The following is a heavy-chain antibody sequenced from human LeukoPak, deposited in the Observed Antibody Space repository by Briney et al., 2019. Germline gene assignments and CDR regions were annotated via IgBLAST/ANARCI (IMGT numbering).Heavy chain of an antibody. CDR1: GYSISSGYY. D-gene: IGHD3-10*01. CDR3: ARLGYGSGRYDY. V-gene: IGHV4-38-2*02. CDR2: IYHSGST. J-gene: IGHJ4*02. Sequence: PSETLSLTCTVSGYSISSGYYWGWIRQPPGKGLEWIGSIYHSGSTYYNPSLKSRVTISVDTSKNQFSLKLSSVTAADTAVYYCARLGYGSGRYDYWGQGTLVTVSS.